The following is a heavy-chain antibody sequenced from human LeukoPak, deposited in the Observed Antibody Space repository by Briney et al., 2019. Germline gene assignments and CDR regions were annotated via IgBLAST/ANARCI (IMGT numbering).Heavy chain of an antibody. D-gene: IGHD6-13*01. CDR2: IKQDGSEK. V-gene: IGHV3-7*01. J-gene: IGHJ6*03. Sequence: PGGSLRLSCAASGLTFSSYWMSWVRQAPGKGLEWVANIKQDGSEKYYVDSVKGRFTISRDNAKNSLYLQMNSLRAEDTAVYYCAREVKSSSWYSLSYYMDVWGKGTTVTVSS. CDR3: AREVKSSSWYSLSYYMDV. CDR1: GLTFSSYW.